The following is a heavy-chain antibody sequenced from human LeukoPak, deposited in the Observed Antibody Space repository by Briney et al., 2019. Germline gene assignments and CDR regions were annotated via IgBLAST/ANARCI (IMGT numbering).Heavy chain of an antibody. V-gene: IGHV3-53*04. Sequence: PGGSLRLSCAASGFTFSSYSMTWVRQAPGKGLEWVSLIYGGGATFYADSVKGRFTISRHSSENTLFLEMNSLRPEDTAVYYCARVGVGTVAGNYFDDWGQGTLVTVSS. CDR3: ARVGVGTVAGNYFDD. D-gene: IGHD6-19*01. J-gene: IGHJ4*02. CDR2: IYGGGAT. CDR1: GFTFSSYS.